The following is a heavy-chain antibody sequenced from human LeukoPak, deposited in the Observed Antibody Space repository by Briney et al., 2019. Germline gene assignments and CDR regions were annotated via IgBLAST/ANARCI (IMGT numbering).Heavy chain of an antibody. J-gene: IGHJ4*02. D-gene: IGHD3-10*01. Sequence: GASVKVSCKASGYTFTGYYMHWVRQAPGQGLEWMGRIIPIFGTANYAQKFQGRVTITTDESTSTAYMELSSLRSEDTAVYYCASDFRFGGTFDYWGQGTLVTVSS. V-gene: IGHV1-69*05. CDR1: GYTFTGYY. CDR2: IIPIFGTA. CDR3: ASDFRFGGTFDY.